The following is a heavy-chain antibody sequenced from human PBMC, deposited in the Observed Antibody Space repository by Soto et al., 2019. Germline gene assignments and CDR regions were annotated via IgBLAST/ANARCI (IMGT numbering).Heavy chain of an antibody. Sequence: QVQLQESGPGLVKPSETLSLTCTVSGGSISSYYWSWIRQPPGKGLEWIGYIYYSGSTNYNPSLKGRVTISVDTSKNQFSLKLSSVTAADTAVYYCARGVVVVPAASPREFDYWGQGTLVTVSS. CDR2: IYYSGST. CDR3: ARGVVVVPAASPREFDY. J-gene: IGHJ4*02. CDR1: GGSISSYY. D-gene: IGHD2-2*01. V-gene: IGHV4-59*01.